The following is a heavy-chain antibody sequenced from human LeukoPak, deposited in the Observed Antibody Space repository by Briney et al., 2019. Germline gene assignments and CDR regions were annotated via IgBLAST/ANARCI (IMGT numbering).Heavy chain of an antibody. V-gene: IGHV3-21*01. CDR2: ISSSSSYI. CDR3: AKGVYYDSSGYHY. CDR1: GFTFSSYS. J-gene: IGHJ4*02. D-gene: IGHD3-22*01. Sequence: GGSLRLSCAASGFTFSSYSMNWVRQVPGKGLEWVSSISSSSSYIYYADSVKGRFTISRDNAKNSLYLQMNSLRAEDTAVYYCAKGVYYDSSGYHYWGQGTLVTVSS.